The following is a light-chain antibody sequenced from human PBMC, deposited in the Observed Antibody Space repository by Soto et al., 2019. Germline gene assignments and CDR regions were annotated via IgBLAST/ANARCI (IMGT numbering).Light chain of an antibody. Sequence: VLTQSPGTLSLSPGERGALSCRASQKLGTVYLAWYQQNPGHAPRLIVYDASNRATGIPARFSGSGSGTDFTLTISSLEPEDFAVYYCQQRSNWPTITCGQGTRLEIK. V-gene: IGKV3-11*01. CDR3: QQRSNWPTIT. J-gene: IGKJ5*01. CDR2: DAS. CDR1: QKLGTVY.